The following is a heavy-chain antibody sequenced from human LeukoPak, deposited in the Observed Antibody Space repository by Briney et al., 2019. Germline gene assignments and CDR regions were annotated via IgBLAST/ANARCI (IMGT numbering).Heavy chain of an antibody. V-gene: IGHV3-30*02. CDR2: IRNDASKT. Sequence: GSLRLSCAASGFSFSSVGMHWVRQAPGKGLDWVAYIRNDASKTYYADSVKGRFSISRDNSKNTVYLQMNNLLPEDTAVYYRAKRAGSAWSAGAWGQGTLVTVSS. CDR1: GFSFSSVG. CDR3: AKRAGSAWSAGA. D-gene: IGHD3-10*01. J-gene: IGHJ5*02.